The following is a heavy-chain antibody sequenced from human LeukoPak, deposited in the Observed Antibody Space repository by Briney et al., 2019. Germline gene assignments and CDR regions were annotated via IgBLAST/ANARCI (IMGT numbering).Heavy chain of an antibody. CDR1: GGSISSSSYY. CDR2: IYYSGST. CDR3: ARQRRYCSSTSCYASDY. D-gene: IGHD2-2*01. J-gene: IGHJ4*02. V-gene: IGHV4-39*01. Sequence: SSETLSLACTVSGGSISSSSYYWGWIRQPPGKGLGWIGSIYYSGSTYYNPSLKSRVTISVDTSKNQFSLKLSSVTAADTAVYYCARQRRYCSSTSCYASDYWGQGTLVTVSS.